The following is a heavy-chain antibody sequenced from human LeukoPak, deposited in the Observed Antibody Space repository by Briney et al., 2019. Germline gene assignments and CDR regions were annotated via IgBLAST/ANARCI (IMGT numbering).Heavy chain of an antibody. J-gene: IGHJ4*02. Sequence: PGGSLRLSCAASGFTFSSYWMHWVRQAPGKGLVWVSRINSDGSSTSYADSVKGRFTISRDNAKNTLYLQMSSLRAEDTAVYYCARGGPRGYSYGAIDYWGQGTLVTVSS. CDR1: GFTFSSYW. D-gene: IGHD5-18*01. CDR3: ARGGPRGYSYGAIDY. V-gene: IGHV3-74*01. CDR2: INSDGSST.